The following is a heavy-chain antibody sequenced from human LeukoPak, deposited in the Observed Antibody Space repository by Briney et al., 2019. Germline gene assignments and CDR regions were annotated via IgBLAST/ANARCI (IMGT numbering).Heavy chain of an antibody. CDR1: GFTFSSYA. V-gene: IGHV3-21*01. D-gene: IGHD3-22*01. CDR2: ISRGSDHI. J-gene: IGHJ4*02. Sequence: GGSLRLSCAASGFTFSSYAMNWVRQAPGKGLEWVSSISRGSDHIFYADSMKGRFTISRDNAKNSLYLQMNSLGAEDTAVYYCARPYDTRGYFPDYWGQGALVTVSS. CDR3: ARPYDTRGYFPDY.